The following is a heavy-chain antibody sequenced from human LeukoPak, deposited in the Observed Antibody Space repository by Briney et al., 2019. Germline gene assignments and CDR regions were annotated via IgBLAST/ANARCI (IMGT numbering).Heavy chain of an antibody. CDR3: AVIAPLPDGKEGY. V-gene: IGHV3-23*01. Sequence: GGTLRLSCAASGFTFSSHGMNWVRQALGKGLEWVSGISPNGVITYYADSVKGRFAISRDNSKNTLYLQMNSLRPEDTAVYYCAVIAPLPDGKEGYWGQGTLVTVSS. CDR2: ISPNGVIT. D-gene: IGHD4-23*01. CDR1: GFTFSSHG. J-gene: IGHJ4*02.